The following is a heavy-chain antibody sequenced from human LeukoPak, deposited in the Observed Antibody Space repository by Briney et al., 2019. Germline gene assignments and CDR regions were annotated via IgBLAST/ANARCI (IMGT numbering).Heavy chain of an antibody. J-gene: IGHJ4*02. CDR1: GYSFTSYW. CDR3: ARLGRRRDGYNPLLGSDY. D-gene: IGHD5-24*01. Sequence: GESLKISCEGSGYSFTSYWIAWVRQMPGKGLEWMGIIYPGDSNTRYSPSFQGQVTISADKSISTAYLQWSSLKASDTAMYYCARLGRRRDGYNPLLGSDYWGQGTLVTVSS. CDR2: IYPGDSNT. V-gene: IGHV5-51*01.